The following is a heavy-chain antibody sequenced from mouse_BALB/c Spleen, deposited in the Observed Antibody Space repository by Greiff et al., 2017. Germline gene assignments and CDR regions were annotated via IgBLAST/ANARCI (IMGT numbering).Heavy chain of an antibody. CDR2: IYPGNGDT. Sequence: QVQLQQSGAELVKPGALVKMSCKASGYTFTSYNMHWVKQTPGQGLEWIGAIYPGNGDTSYNQKFKGKATLTADKSSSTAYMQLSSLTSEDSAVYYCARLGTTVPFDYWGQGTTLTVSS. J-gene: IGHJ2*01. V-gene: IGHV1-12*01. CDR1: GYTFTSYN. CDR3: ARLGTTVPFDY. D-gene: IGHD1-1*01.